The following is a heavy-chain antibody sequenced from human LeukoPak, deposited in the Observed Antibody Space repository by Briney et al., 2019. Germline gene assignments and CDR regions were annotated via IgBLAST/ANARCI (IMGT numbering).Heavy chain of an antibody. D-gene: IGHD5-24*01. CDR2: ISGSGGST. CDR3: AKGGDGYNSIDY. CDR1: GFTFSSYG. V-gene: IGHV3-23*01. Sequence: GGSLRVSCAASGFTFSSYGMSWVRQAPGKGLEWVSAISGSGGSTYYADSVKGRFTISRDNSKNTLYLQMNSLRAEDTAVYYCAKGGDGYNSIDYWGQGTLVTVSS. J-gene: IGHJ4*02.